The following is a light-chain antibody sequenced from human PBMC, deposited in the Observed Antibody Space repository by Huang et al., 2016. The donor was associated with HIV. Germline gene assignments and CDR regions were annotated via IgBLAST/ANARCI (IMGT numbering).Light chain of an antibody. CDR3: QQYYSSPLT. J-gene: IGKJ1*01. V-gene: IGKV4-1*01. Sequence: DIVMTQSPDSLTVSLGERATINCKSSQSVLYNSNNKNDLAWYQQKPGQPPKLLIYWASTREFGVPDRFSGSGSGTDFTLTISSLQAEDVAVYYCQQYYSSPLTFGQGTKVEIK. CDR1: QSVLYNSNNKND. CDR2: WAS.